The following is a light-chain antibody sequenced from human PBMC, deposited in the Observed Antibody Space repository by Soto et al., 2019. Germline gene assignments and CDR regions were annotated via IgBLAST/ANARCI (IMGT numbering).Light chain of an antibody. Sequence: PGERATLSCRASQSVSSRDLAWYQQKPGQAPRLLIYATSSRAAGIPDRFSGSGSGTDFTLTISRLEPEDFAVYYCQQYDNSPGYTFGQGTKVDI. CDR3: QQYDNSPGYT. CDR2: ATS. CDR1: QSVSSRD. J-gene: IGKJ2*01. V-gene: IGKV3-20*01.